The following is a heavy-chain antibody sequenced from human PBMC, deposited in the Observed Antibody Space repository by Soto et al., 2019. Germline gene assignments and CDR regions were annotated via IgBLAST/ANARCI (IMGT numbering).Heavy chain of an antibody. Sequence: QVQLQQWGAGLLKPSETLSLTCAVYGGSFSGYYWSWIRRPPGKGLEWIGEINHSGSTNYNPSLKSRVTISVDTSKNQFSLKLSSVTAADTAVYYCARTYSSSWSPFEYWGQGTLVSVSS. CDR1: GGSFSGYY. CDR2: INHSGST. V-gene: IGHV4-34*01. CDR3: ARTYSSSWSPFEY. D-gene: IGHD6-13*01. J-gene: IGHJ4*02.